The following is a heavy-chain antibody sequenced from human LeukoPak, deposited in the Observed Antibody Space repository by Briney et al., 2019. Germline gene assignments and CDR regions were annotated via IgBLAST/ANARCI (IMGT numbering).Heavy chain of an antibody. J-gene: IGHJ2*01. CDR1: GFTFSSYS. V-gene: IGHV3-21*04. CDR2: ISSSSSYI. D-gene: IGHD4-11*01. Sequence: GGSLRLSCAASGFTFSSYSMNWVRQAPGKGLGWVSSISSSSSYIYYADSVKGRFTISRDNAKNSLYLQMNSLRAEDTAVYYCASGSSNYPWYFDLWGRGTLVTVSS. CDR3: ASGSSNYPWYFDL.